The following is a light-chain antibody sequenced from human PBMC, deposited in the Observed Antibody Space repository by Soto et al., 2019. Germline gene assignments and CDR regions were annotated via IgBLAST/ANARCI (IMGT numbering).Light chain of an antibody. CDR1: SSDVGGYTY. Sequence: QSALTQPASVSGSPRQSITISCTGASSDVGGYTYVSWYQQHPGKAPKLMIYEGSKRPSGVSNRFSGSKSGNTASLTISGLQAEDEADYYCCSYAGSRVFGGGTKVTVL. J-gene: IGLJ3*02. CDR2: EGS. V-gene: IGLV2-23*01. CDR3: CSYAGSRV.